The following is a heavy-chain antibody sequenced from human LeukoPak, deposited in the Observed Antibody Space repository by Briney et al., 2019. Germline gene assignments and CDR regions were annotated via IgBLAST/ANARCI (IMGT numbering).Heavy chain of an antibody. V-gene: IGHV4-59*01. J-gene: IGHJ5*02. D-gene: IGHD2-2*01. CDR1: GGSISGYF. CDR3: ARDGCPTGTSTNCLANWFDP. Sequence: PSETLSLTCTVSGGSISGYFWSWIRQPPGKGLEWIGYVSYTGSTNYNPSLKSRVTISVDTTKNQVSLRLRSVIAADTAVYYCARDGCPTGTSTNCLANWFDPWGQGTLVTVSS. CDR2: VSYTGST.